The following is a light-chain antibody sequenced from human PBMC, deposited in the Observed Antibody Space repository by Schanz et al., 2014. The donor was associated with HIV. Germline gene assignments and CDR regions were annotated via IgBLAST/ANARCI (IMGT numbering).Light chain of an antibody. J-gene: IGLJ2*01. Sequence: QSALTQPASVSGSPGQSITISCTGTSSDVGGYNYVSWYQHHPGKAPKLMIYDVSNRPSGVSDRFSGSKSGNTASLTISGLQAEDEADYYCSSYTGSRSVILGGGTKLTVL. CDR1: SSDVGGYNY. CDR3: SSYTGSRSVI. V-gene: IGLV2-14*03. CDR2: DVS.